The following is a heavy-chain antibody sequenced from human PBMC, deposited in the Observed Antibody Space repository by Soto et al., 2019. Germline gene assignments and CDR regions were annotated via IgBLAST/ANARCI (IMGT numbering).Heavy chain of an antibody. CDR2: INPNSGGT. J-gene: IGHJ4*02. CDR1: GYTFIAYH. CDR3: AKDHGSGWYEDFAY. V-gene: IGHV1-2*02. Sequence: QVQLVQSGAEAKKPGASVKVSCKASGYTFIAYHIHWLRQAPGQGLEWMGWINPNSGGTNYAQEFQDRVTMTRDTSISTAYMELSRLTSDDTAMYYCAKDHGSGWYEDFAYWGQGTLVTVSP. D-gene: IGHD6-19*01.